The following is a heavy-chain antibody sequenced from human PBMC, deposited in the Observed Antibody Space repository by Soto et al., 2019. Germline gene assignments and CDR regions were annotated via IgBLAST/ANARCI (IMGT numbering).Heavy chain of an antibody. CDR2: ISAYNGNT. Sequence: GASLKVSCKASGYTFTSYGISWLRQAPGQGLEWMGWISAYNGNTNYAQKLQGRVTMTTDTSTSTAYMELRSLGSDDTTVYYCARDGAVAVYFDYWGQGTLVTVSS. D-gene: IGHD6-19*01. CDR3: ARDGAVAVYFDY. CDR1: GYTFTSYG. V-gene: IGHV1-18*01. J-gene: IGHJ4*02.